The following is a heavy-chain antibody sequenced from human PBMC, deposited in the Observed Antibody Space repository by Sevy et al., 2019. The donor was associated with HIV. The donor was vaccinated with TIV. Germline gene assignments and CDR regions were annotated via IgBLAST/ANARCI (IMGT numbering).Heavy chain of an antibody. CDR1: GFTFTSYT. J-gene: IGHJ4*02. CDR2: ISYSAEYI. V-gene: IGHV3-21*01. D-gene: IGHD3-16*01. CDR3: ASGEGGYDPLDY. Sequence: GGSLRLSCATSGFTFTSYTMNWVRQAPGKGLEWVSSISYSAEYIYYADSVKGRFTISRDNAKNSLFLQMNSLRVEDTAVYYCASGEGGYDPLDYWGQGTLVTVSS.